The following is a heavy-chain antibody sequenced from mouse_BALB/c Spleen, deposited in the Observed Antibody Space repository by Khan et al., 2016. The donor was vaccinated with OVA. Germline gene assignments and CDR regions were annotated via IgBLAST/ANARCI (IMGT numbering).Heavy chain of an antibody. V-gene: IGHV2-2*02. Sequence: VELVESGPGLVQPSQSLSITCTVSGFSLTNFGVHWVRQSPGKGLEWLGVIWSGGSTDYNAAFKSRLSISKDNSKTQVFFKMNSLQPNDTATYYGAGREYLMTWFAYWGQGTLVTVSA. CDR1: GFSLTNFG. CDR3: AGREYLMTWFAY. J-gene: IGHJ3*01. CDR2: IWSGGST.